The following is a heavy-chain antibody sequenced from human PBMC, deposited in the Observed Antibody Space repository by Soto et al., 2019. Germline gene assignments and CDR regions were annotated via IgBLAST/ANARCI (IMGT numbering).Heavy chain of an antibody. CDR3: ARHGFGPLHGLVDV. D-gene: IGHD3-10*01. CDR1: GGSITNYY. Sequence: QVQLQESGPGLVKPSETLYLTCTVSGGSITNYYCSWFRQPQGKGLEWIGYINYDGYSAYNLSLKRRVTLSMDASKTQFSLMLESVTATDTAVYYCARHGFGPLHGLVDVWGPGTTVIVSS. CDR2: INYDGYS. J-gene: IGHJ6*02. V-gene: IGHV4-59*08.